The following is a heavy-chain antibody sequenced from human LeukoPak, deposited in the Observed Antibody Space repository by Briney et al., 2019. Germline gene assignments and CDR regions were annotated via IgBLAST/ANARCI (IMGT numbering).Heavy chain of an antibody. CDR3: ASGQYFDWLLYTLGALDI. V-gene: IGHV3-11*01. D-gene: IGHD3-9*01. Sequence: PGGSLRLSCAASGFTFSDYYKSWIRQAPGKGLEWVSYVSSSGSTIYYADSVKGRFTISRENAKNSLYLQMNSLRAEDTAVYYCASGQYFDWLLYTLGALDIWGQGTMVTVSS. J-gene: IGHJ3*02. CDR1: GFTFSDYY. CDR2: VSSSGSTI.